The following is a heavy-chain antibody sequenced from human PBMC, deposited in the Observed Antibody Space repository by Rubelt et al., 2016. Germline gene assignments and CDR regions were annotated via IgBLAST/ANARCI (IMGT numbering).Heavy chain of an antibody. Sequence: EVQLVQSGAEVKKPGGSLKISCKGSPYSFTNYWIGWVRQMPGKGLEWMGIIYPDSDTRYSPSFQGQVTISADQSIATAYLHVATRNASETAMYVCARQPSGYFAQDHWGQGTLVTVSS. J-gene: IGHJ4*02. CDR2: IYPDSDT. D-gene: IGHD3-3*01. CDR3: ARQPSGYFAQDH. V-gene: IGHV5-51*01. CDR1: PYSFTNYW.